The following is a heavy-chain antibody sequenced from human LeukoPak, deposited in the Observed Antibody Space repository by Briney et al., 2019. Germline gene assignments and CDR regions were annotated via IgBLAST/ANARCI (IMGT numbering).Heavy chain of an antibody. CDR1: GGSISSYY. V-gene: IGHV4-59*01. CDR3: ARQYSDILTGYHRGELYWYFDL. J-gene: IGHJ2*01. CDR2: IYYSGST. D-gene: IGHD3-9*01. Sequence: SETLSLTCTVSGGSISSYYWSWIRQPPGKGLEWIGYIYYSGSTNYNPSLKSRVTISVDTSKNQFSLKLSSVTAADTAVYYCARQYSDILTGYHRGELYWYFDLWGRGTLVTVSS.